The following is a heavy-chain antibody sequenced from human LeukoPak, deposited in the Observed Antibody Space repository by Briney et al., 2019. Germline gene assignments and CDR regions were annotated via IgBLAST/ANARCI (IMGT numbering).Heavy chain of an antibody. J-gene: IGHJ5*02. Sequence: GGSLRLSCAASGFTFSSYSMNWVRQAPGKGLEWVSYISSSSSTIYYADSVKGRFTISRDNAKNSLYLQMNSLRAEDTAVYYCAKGPPEYCSGGSCHSGRNWIDPWGQGTLVTVSS. CDR3: AKGPPEYCSGGSCHSGRNWIDP. V-gene: IGHV3-48*01. CDR1: GFTFSSYS. CDR2: ISSSSSTI. D-gene: IGHD2-15*01.